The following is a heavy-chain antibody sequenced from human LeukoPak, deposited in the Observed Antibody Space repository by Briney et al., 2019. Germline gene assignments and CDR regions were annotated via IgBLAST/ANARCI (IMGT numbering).Heavy chain of an antibody. CDR3: AKEILRYCSSTSCYHFDY. Sequence: GGSLRLSCAASGFTFSSYAMSWVRQAPGKGLEWVSAISGSGGSTYYADSVKGRFTISRDNSKNTLYLQMNSLRAEDTAVYYCAKEILRYCSSTSCYHFDYWGQGTLVTVSS. CDR2: ISGSGGST. V-gene: IGHV3-23*01. D-gene: IGHD2-2*01. CDR1: GFTFSSYA. J-gene: IGHJ4*02.